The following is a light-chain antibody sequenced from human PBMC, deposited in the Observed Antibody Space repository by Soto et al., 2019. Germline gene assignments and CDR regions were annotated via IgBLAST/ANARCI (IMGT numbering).Light chain of an antibody. J-gene: IGKJ1*01. CDR2: GAS. Sequence: DIQMTQTPSSLSAFVVDRVTITCRASDTTSSYLNWYQQKPGEAPKLLIYGASSLQSGVPSRFAGSRSGTDFTLTISSLQPEDFATYHGEQNFTTPWTFGQGTEVEIK. V-gene: IGKV1-39*01. CDR1: DTTSSY. CDR3: EQNFTTPWT.